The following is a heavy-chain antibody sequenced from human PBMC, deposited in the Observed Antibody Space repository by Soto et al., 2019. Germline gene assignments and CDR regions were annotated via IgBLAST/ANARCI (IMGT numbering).Heavy chain of an antibody. D-gene: IGHD3-3*01. CDR3: ARGGGIFYDFWSGSTYYYYGLDV. CDR1: GFTFSSYW. J-gene: IGHJ6*02. Sequence: PGGSLRLSCAASGFTFSSYWMSWVRQTPGRGLEWMASMNQDGSEEFYVDSVKGRFTISRDNDKNSLFLQMNSLRAEDTAVYFCARGGGIFYDFWSGSTYYYYGLDVWGQGTTVTVSS. CDR2: MNQDGSEE. V-gene: IGHV3-7*03.